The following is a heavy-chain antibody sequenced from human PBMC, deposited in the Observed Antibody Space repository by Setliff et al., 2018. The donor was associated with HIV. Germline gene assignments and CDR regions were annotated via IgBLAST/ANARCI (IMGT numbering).Heavy chain of an antibody. CDR3: ARSTPSIGYISEH. Sequence: SETLSLTCAVHGGPFTDHYWNWIRQPPGKGLEWIAEIHHTGYLNYNPSLKSRVTISRDTSTNQFSLKVSSVTAADTAVYYCARSTPSIGYISEHWGQGALVTVSS. V-gene: IGHV4-34*01. CDR1: GGPFTDHY. J-gene: IGHJ1*01. D-gene: IGHD5-12*01. CDR2: IHHTGYL.